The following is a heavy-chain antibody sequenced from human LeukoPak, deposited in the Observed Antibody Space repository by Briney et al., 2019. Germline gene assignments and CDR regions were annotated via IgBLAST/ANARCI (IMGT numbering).Heavy chain of an antibody. CDR1: GGSISSYY. CDR3: ARDSGYYYGSGSFNWFDP. D-gene: IGHD3-10*01. Sequence: SETLSLTCTVSGGSISSYYWSWIRQPPGKGLEWIGYIYYSGSTNYNPSPKSRVAISVDTSKNQFSLKLSSVTAADTAVYYCARDSGYYYGSGSFNWFDPWGQGTLVTVSS. J-gene: IGHJ5*02. V-gene: IGHV4-59*01. CDR2: IYYSGST.